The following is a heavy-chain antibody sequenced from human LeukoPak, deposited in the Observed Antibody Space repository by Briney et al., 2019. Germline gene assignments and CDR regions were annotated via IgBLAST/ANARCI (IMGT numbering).Heavy chain of an antibody. CDR2: IIPIFGTA. D-gene: IGHD1-1*01. CDR3: AREEELERKPGWIGFDP. V-gene: IGHV1-69*13. CDR1: GYTFTSYG. J-gene: IGHJ5*02. Sequence: SVKVSCTASGYTFTSYGISWVRQAPGQGLEWMGGIIPIFGTANYAQKFQGRVTITADESTSTAYMELSSLRSEGTAVYYCAREEELERKPGWIGFDPWGQGTLVTVSS.